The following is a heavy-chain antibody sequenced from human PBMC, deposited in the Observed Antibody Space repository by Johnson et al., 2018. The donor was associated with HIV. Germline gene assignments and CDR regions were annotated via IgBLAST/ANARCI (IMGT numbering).Heavy chain of an antibody. D-gene: IGHD6-6*01. V-gene: IGHV3-30*02. CDR3: AREYSSLSQGAFDI. J-gene: IGHJ3*02. CDR1: GFTFSSYG. Sequence: QVQLVESGGGVVQPGGSLRLSCAASGFTFSSYGMHWVRQAPGKGLEWVAFIRYDGSNKYYADSVKGRFTISRDNSKNTLYLQMNSLIAEDTAVYYCAREYSSLSQGAFDIWGQGTMVTVSS. CDR2: IRYDGSNK.